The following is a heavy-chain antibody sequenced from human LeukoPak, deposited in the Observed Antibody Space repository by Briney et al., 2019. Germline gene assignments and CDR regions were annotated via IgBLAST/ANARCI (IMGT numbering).Heavy chain of an antibody. V-gene: IGHV3-7*01. D-gene: IGHD3-9*01. CDR3: ARVLRYANWFDP. CDR1: GFTFSSYR. J-gene: IGHJ5*02. Sequence: QPGGSLRLSCAASGFTFSSYRMSWVRQAPGKGLEWVANIKQDGSEKYYVDSVKGRFTISRDNAKNSLYLQMNSLRAEDTAAYYCARVLRYANWFDPWGQGTLVTVSS. CDR2: IKQDGSEK.